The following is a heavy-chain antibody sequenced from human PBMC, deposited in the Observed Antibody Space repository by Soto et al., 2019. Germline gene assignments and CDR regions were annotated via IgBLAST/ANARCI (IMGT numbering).Heavy chain of an antibody. Sequence: TSETLSLTCTVSGGSISSYYWSWIRQPPGKGLEWIGCKYYSGSTNYNPSLKSRVTISVDTSKNQFSLKLSSVTAADTAVYYCARHQSHSSSYVDPWGQGTLVTVSS. CDR3: ARHQSHSSSYVDP. CDR2: KYYSGST. D-gene: IGHD6-13*01. J-gene: IGHJ5*02. CDR1: GGSISSYY. V-gene: IGHV4-59*08.